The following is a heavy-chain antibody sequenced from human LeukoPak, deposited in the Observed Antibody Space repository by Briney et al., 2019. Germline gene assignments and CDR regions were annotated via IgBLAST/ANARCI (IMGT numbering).Heavy chain of an antibody. D-gene: IGHD6-13*01. CDR3: ARAMAAAAGNDY. Sequence: ALVKVSCKASGYIFANYGMHWVRQAPGQGPEWMGWINAGEGKTKYLQKYQDRVTISRVTSASTAYMELSSLRSEDTAVYYCARAMAAAAGNDYWGQGTLVTVSS. CDR1: GYIFANYG. CDR2: INAGEGKT. V-gene: IGHV1-3*01. J-gene: IGHJ4*02.